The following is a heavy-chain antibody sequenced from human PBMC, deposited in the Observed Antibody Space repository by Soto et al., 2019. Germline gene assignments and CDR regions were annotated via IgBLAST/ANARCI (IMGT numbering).Heavy chain of an antibody. CDR2: TGGLETDT. J-gene: IGHJ3*02. CDR3: AKDRMSYNSVWDPFDI. V-gene: IGHV3-23*04. Sequence: VQLVESGGGLVKPGGSLRLSCEASGFTFSTYAMSWVRQAPGKGLEWVAGTGGLETDTYYADSVRGRFTISRDNSRSTLVLQMTSLRADDTAIYYCAKDRMSYNSVWDPFDIWGQGTVVIVSS. D-gene: IGHD1-26*01. CDR1: GFTFSTYA.